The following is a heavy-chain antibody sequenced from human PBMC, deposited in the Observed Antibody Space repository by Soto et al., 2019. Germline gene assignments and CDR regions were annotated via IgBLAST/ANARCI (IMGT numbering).Heavy chain of an antibody. CDR1: GGSFSGYY. J-gene: IGHJ4*02. CDR2: INHSGST. Sequence: QVQLQQWGAGLLKPSETLSLTCAVYGGSFSGYYWSWIRQPPGKGLEWIGEINHSGSTNYNPSLKSRVTISVDTSKNQFSLKLSSVTAADTTVYYCARGPYYDFWSGQGGFDYWGQGTLVTVSS. CDR3: ARGPYYDFWSGQGGFDY. D-gene: IGHD3-3*01. V-gene: IGHV4-34*01.